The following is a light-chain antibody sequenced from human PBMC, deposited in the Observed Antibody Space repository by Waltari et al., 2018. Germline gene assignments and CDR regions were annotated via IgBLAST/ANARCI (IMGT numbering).Light chain of an antibody. J-gene: IGLJ2*01. CDR3: NTRDSNKNRVF. Sequence: SFELTQDSAVFVVLGQTVSITCQRDSLRKYDANSYKQKPRQAPVLVTYGKNSRPSGITDRFSGSSSGNTASLTITGAHAEDEADYYCNTRDSNKNRVFFGGGTKMTVL. V-gene: IGLV3-19*01. CDR2: GKN. CDR1: SLRKYD.